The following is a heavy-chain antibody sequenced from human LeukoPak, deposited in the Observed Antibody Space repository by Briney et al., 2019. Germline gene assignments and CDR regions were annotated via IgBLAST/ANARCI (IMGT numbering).Heavy chain of an antibody. Sequence: ASVKVSCKASGYTFTSYDINWVRQAPGQGLEWMGRINPNSGGTNYAQKFQGRVTMTRDTSISTAYMELSRLRSDDTAVYYCARDPDYGDLPFDYWGQGTLVTVSS. CDR2: INPNSGGT. D-gene: IGHD4-17*01. CDR3: ARDPDYGDLPFDY. CDR1: GYTFTSYD. J-gene: IGHJ4*02. V-gene: IGHV1-2*06.